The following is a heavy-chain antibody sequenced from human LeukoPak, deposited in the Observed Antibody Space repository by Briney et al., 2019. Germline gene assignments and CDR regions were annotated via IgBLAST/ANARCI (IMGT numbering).Heavy chain of an antibody. V-gene: IGHV3-73*01. CDR1: GFTFSDSV. CDR2: IRSKTKSGET. D-gene: IGHD3-3*01. CDR3: TSPAHDFDIWSGYYSL. J-gene: IGHJ4*01. Sequence: GGSLRLSCYVSGFTFSDSVIHWVRHAAGKGLEWVGRIRSKTKSGETAYAASVKGRFTISRDDSKDTAYLQMNSLKPEDTAGYYCTSPAHDFDIWSGYYSLWGHGTQVTVSS.